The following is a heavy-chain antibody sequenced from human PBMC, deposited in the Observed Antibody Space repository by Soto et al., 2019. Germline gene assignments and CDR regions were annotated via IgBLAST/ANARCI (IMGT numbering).Heavy chain of an antibody. Sequence: EVQLVESGGGLVQPGRSLRLSCTASGFIFGDYAMSWFRQAPGKGLEWVGFIRSKAYGGTTEYAASVKGRFTISRDDSKSIAYLQMNSLKTEDTAVYYCSRAVEYQLAVGVYFDIWGQGTMVTVSS. D-gene: IGHD2-2*01. CDR1: GFIFGDYA. J-gene: IGHJ3*02. V-gene: IGHV3-49*03. CDR3: SRAVEYQLAVGVYFDI. CDR2: IRSKAYGGTT.